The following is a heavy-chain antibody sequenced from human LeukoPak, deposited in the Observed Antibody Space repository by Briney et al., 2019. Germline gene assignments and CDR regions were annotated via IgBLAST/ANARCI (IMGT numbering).Heavy chain of an antibody. J-gene: IGHJ4*02. CDR1: GFPFGSYS. D-gene: IGHD3-10*01. CDR3: AKDVATGEIVDF. Sequence: GGSLRLSCAASGFPFGSYSMNWVRQAPGKGLEWVSYISYSSITIYYADSVRGRFTISRDNGKNSLYLQMLNLRTEDTAFYYCAKDVATGEIVDFWGQGTLVTVSS. V-gene: IGHV3-48*04. CDR2: ISYSSITI.